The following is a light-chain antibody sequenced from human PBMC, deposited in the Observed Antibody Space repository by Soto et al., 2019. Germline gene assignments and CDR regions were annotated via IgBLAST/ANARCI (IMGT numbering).Light chain of an antibody. CDR3: QQYNQWAPYS. CDR2: GAS. J-gene: IGKJ2*01. CDR1: QSVGRT. V-gene: IGKV3-15*01. Sequence: EIVMTQSPATLSVSPGERATLFCRASQSVGRTLAWYQQKPGQSPRLLVYGASTRANGTPARFSGSGFGTVFTLSIDVLQAEDVAVFYCQQYNQWAPYSFGQVTNLEIK.